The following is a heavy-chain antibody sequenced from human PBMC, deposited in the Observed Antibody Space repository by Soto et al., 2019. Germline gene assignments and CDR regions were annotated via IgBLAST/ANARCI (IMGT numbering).Heavy chain of an antibody. J-gene: IGHJ3*02. CDR3: AFQGRVPDAFDI. CDR1: GGSISSSSYY. CDR2: IYYSGST. V-gene: IGHV4-39*01. Sequence: QLQLQESGPGLVKPSETLSLTCTVSGGSISSSSYYWGWIRQPPGKGLEWIGSIYYSGSTYYNPSLKSRVTISVDTSKNQFSLTLSSVTAADTAVYSCAFQGRVPDAFDIWGQGTMVTVSS.